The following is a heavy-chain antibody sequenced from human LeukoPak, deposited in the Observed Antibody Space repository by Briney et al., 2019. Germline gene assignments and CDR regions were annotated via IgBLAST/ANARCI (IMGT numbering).Heavy chain of an antibody. CDR1: GGSISNGDHY. CDR2: IYYSGST. D-gene: IGHD3-9*01. J-gene: IGHJ5*02. CDR3: ARNAYYDILTGYYPFDP. V-gene: IGHV4-61*08. Sequence: SETLSLTCTVSGGSISNGDHYWSWIRQHPGKGLEWIGHIYYSGSTYYNPSLKSRVTISVDTSKNQFSLKLSSVTAADTAVYYCARNAYYDILTGYYPFDPWGQGTLVTVSS.